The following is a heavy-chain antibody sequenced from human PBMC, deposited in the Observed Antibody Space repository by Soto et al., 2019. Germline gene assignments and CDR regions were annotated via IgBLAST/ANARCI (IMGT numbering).Heavy chain of an antibody. Sequence: VRLSCAASGFTFNDAWMTWVRQGPGKGLEWVGRIKTIAGGGTTDYTAPVKGRFTISRDDSKNTVYLQMNSLKIEDTAVYYCTTARCPGTPCSVKNALDVWGQGTMVTVSS. V-gene: IGHV3-15*01. J-gene: IGHJ3*01. CDR3: TTARCPGTPCSVKNALDV. D-gene: IGHD1-1*01. CDR1: GFTFNDAW. CDR2: IKTIAGGGTT.